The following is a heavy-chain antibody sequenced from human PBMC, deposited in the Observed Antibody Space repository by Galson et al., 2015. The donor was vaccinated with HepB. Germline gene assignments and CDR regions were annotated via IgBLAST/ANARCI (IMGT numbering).Heavy chain of an antibody. CDR3: ARVGLYYDFWSGYYSNWFDP. V-gene: IGHV4-59*08. CDR2: IYYSGST. D-gene: IGHD3-3*01. Sequence: ETLSLTCTVSGGSISSYYWSWIRQPPGKGLEWIGYIYYSGSTNYNPSLKSRVTISVDTSKNQFSLKLSSVTAADTAVYYCARVGLYYDFWSGYYSNWFDPWGQGTLVTVSS. CDR1: GGSISSYY. J-gene: IGHJ5*02.